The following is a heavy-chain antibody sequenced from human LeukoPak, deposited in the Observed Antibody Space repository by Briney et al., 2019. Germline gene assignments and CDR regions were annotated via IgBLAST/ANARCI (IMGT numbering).Heavy chain of an antibody. J-gene: IGHJ6*02. V-gene: IGHV1-18*01. CDR1: CSTFTSYG. CDR3: ARDSYGDFWSGYSWKYYYYYYGMDV. Sequence: GGAVEFSCKASCSTFTSYGISLGRPAPGQGLEWVGWISSYNGNTNYAQKLQGRVTMTTDTSTSTAYMELRSLRSDDTAVYYCARDSYGDFWSGYSWKYYYYYYGMDVWGQGTTVTVSS. CDR2: ISSYNGNT. D-gene: IGHD3-3*01.